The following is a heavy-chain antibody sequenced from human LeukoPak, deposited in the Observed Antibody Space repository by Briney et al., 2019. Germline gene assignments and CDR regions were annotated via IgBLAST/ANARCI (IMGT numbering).Heavy chain of an antibody. J-gene: IGHJ3*02. CDR1: GYTFTSYY. D-gene: IGHD2-2*01. CDR2: INPSGGST. Sequence: ASVKVSCKASGYTFTSYYMHWVRQAPGQGLEWMGIINPSGGSTSYAQKFQGRVTITADESTSTAYMELSSLRSEDTAVYYCARVVPAALDAFDIWGQGTMVTVSS. V-gene: IGHV1-46*01. CDR3: ARVVPAALDAFDI.